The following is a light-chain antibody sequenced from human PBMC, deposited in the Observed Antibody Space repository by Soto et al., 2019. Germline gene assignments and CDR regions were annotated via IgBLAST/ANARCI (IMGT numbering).Light chain of an antibody. CDR2: DVS. CDR3: SSYTSSSTYV. Sequence: QSALTQPASVSGSPGQSITISCTGTSGDVGGYNYVSWYQQHPGKAPKLIIYDVSNRPSGVSNRFSGSKSGNTASLTISGLQAEDEADYYCSSYTSSSTYVFGTGTQLTVL. CDR1: SGDVGGYNY. V-gene: IGLV2-14*01. J-gene: IGLJ1*01.